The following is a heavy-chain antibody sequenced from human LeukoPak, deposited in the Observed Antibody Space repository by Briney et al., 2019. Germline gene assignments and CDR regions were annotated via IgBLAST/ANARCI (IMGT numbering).Heavy chain of an antibody. D-gene: IGHD1-26*01. J-gene: IGHJ5*02. CDR1: GGTFSSYA. Sequence: SVKVSCKASGGTFSSYAISWVRQAPGQGLEWMGRIIPILGIANYAQKFQGRVTITADKSTSTAYMELSSLRSEDTAVYYCARAPEREWELLGGFDPWGQGTLVTVS. CDR3: ARAPEREWELLGGFDP. CDR2: IIPILGIA. V-gene: IGHV1-69*04.